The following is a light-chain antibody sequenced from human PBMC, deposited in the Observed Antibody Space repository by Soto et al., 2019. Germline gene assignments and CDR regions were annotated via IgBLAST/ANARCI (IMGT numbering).Light chain of an antibody. V-gene: IGLV4-69*02. CDR1: GGHSTYS. CDR2: LNSDGSH. Sequence: QPVLTQSPSASASLGASVNLTCPLTGGHSTYSIGWPQQQPQRGPRFLMRLNSDGSHSKGDGIPDRFSGSSSGAERFLTISSLQSEDEADYYCQTWGRGIVVFGGGTKLTVL. CDR3: QTWGRGIVV. J-gene: IGLJ2*01.